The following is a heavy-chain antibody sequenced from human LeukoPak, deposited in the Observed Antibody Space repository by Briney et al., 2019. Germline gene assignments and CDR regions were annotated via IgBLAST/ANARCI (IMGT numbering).Heavy chain of an antibody. D-gene: IGHD1-26*01. CDR2: MNPNSGNT. V-gene: IGHV1-8*01. CDR1: GYTFTSYD. Sequence: ASVKVSCKASGYTFTSYDINWVRQATGQGLEWMGWMNPNSGNTGYAQKFQGRVTMTRNTSISTAYMELSSLRCEDTAVYYCARGGSGSYSLNYWGQGTLVTVSS. CDR3: ARGGSGSYSLNY. J-gene: IGHJ4*02.